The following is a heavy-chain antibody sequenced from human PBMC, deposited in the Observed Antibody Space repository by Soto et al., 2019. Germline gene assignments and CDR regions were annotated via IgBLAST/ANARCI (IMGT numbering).Heavy chain of an antibody. CDR1: GGSISSYY. D-gene: IGHD1-26*01. CDR3: ARDREAVYNFYYGMDV. CDR2: IYYSGST. Sequence: SETLSLPCTDSGGSISSYYWSWIRQPPGKGLEWIGNIYYSGSTNYNPSLKSRLTMSVDTSKNQFSLKLSSVTAADTAISYCARDREAVYNFYYGMDVWGQGTTVTVS. J-gene: IGHJ6*02. V-gene: IGHV4-59*12.